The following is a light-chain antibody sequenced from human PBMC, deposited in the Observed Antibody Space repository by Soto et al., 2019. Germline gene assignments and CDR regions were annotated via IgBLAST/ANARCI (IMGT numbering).Light chain of an antibody. CDR3: SSYTSSSTNV. V-gene: IGLV2-14*03. CDR2: DVC. Sequence: SVLTQPASVSWSPGQSITISCTGTSNDVGGYNSVSWYQHHPGKAPKLILYDVCYRPSGVSYRFSGSKSGNTASLTISGLQAVDEADYYCSSYTSSSTNVFGTGTKVTVL. J-gene: IGLJ1*01. CDR1: SNDVGGYNS.